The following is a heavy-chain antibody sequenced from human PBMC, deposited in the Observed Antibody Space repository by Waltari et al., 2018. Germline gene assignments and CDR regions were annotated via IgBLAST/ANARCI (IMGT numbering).Heavy chain of an antibody. D-gene: IGHD6-19*01. CDR2: ISGSGGST. V-gene: IGHV3-23*01. J-gene: IGHJ6*03. Sequence: EVQLLESGGGLVQPGGSLRLSCAASGFTFSSYAMSWVRQAPGKGLEWVSAISGSGGSTYYADSVKGRFTISRDNSKNTLYLQMNSLRAEDTAVYYCAKSSSGWYPYYYYYYMDVWGKGTTVTISS. CDR3: AKSSSGWYPYYYYYYMDV. CDR1: GFTFSSYA.